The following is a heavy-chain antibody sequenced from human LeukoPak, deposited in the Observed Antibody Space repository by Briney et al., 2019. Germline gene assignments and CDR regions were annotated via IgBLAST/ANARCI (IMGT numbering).Heavy chain of an antibody. CDR3: ARAEDTSVRGVPYIFDY. V-gene: IGHV4-4*07. CDR2: IYTSGST. D-gene: IGHD3-10*01. Sequence: SETLSLTCTVSGGSISSYYWSWIRQPAGKGLEWIGRIYTSGSTNYDPSLKSRVTMSVDTSKNQFSLKLSSVTAADTAVYYCARAEDTSVRGVPYIFDYWGQGTLVTVSS. J-gene: IGHJ4*02. CDR1: GGSISSYY.